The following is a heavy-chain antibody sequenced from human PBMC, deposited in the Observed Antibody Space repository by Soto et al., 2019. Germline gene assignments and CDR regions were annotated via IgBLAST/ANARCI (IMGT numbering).Heavy chain of an antibody. CDR3: AKAQRDYYGIDV. J-gene: IGHJ6*02. V-gene: IGHV3-9*01. Sequence: GGSLSLSCAASGFTFDDYAMHWVRQAPGKGLEWVSGISWNSGSIGYADSVKGRFTISRDNAKNSLYLQMNSLRAEDTALYYCAKAQRDYYGIDVCGQGPTVTVSS. CDR1: GFTFDDYA. CDR2: ISWNSGSI.